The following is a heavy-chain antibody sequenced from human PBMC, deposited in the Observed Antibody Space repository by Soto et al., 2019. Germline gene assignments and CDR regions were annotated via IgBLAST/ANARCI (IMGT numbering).Heavy chain of an antibody. CDR1: GYDFARTW. J-gene: IGHJ4*02. CDR2: IYPGDSET. CDR3: ARLVGAYDSYFDH. V-gene: IGHV5-51*01. Sequence: PGESLKISCKASGYDFARTWIGWVRQLPGKGLDWLGIIYPGDSETRYSPSFRGQVTFSVDMSISTAHLQWSSLKTSDIAIYYCARLVGAYDSYFDHWGQGTRVTVSS. D-gene: IGHD5-12*01.